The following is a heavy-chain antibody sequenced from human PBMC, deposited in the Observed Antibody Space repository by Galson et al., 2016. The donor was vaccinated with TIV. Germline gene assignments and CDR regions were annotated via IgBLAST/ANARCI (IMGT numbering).Heavy chain of an antibody. V-gene: IGHV1-18*01. CDR3: ARNVEQGVVVLPSAITNWFDP. CDR2: ISAYTGNT. CDR1: GYTFSSFG. J-gene: IGHJ5*02. Sequence: SVKVSCKASGYTFSSFGISWVRQAPGQGLEWMGWISAYTGNTNYVQKFQGRVTMTTDTSTATAHMELRSLRPDDTAVYYCARNVEQGVVVLPSAITNWFDPWGQGTLVTVSS. D-gene: IGHD2-2*01.